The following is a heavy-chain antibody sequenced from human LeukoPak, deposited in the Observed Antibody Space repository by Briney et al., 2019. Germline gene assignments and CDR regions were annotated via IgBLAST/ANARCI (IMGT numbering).Heavy chain of an antibody. Sequence: PSETLSLTCAVYGGSFSGYYWSWIRQPPGKGLEWIGEINHSGRTNYNPSPKSRVTISVETSSNQFTLQLSSGAAATTAEYSCARGPGVVPAALYYDYMDVWGKGTTVTVSS. CDR2: INHSGRT. V-gene: IGHV4-34*01. J-gene: IGHJ6*03. D-gene: IGHD2-2*01. CDR3: ARGPGVVPAALYYDYMDV. CDR1: GGSFSGYY.